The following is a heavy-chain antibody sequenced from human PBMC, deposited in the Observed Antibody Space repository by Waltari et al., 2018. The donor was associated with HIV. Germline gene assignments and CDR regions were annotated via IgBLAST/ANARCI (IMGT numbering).Heavy chain of an antibody. Sequence: QVQLVQSGAEVKKPGASVKVSCKASGYTFINNDINWVRQATGKGLVWMGGMGPNSGNACYAPNVQGRVTMTRNTSTKTAYMELTDLRSADTAVYFWARVRGLYDFWSGYSSPGDAFDIWGPATVEIFSS. V-gene: IGHV1-8*01. D-gene: IGHD3-3*01. CDR2: MGPNSGNA. CDR3: ARVRGLYDFWSGYSSPGDAFDI. J-gene: IGHJ3*02. CDR1: GYTFINND.